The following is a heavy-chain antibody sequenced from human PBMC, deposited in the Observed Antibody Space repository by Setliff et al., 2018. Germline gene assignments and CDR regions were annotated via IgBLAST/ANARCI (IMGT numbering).Heavy chain of an antibody. CDR1: FIFDDYG. CDR3: AKVKKPLVRGSGFDC. D-gene: IGHD3-10*01. Sequence: FIFDDYGMHWVRQAPGKGLEWVAFIRFDGSYKYYADSAKARFTISRDNSKNTLYLQMSSLRGEDTAVYYCAKVKKPLVRGSGFDCWGQGTLVTVSS. V-gene: IGHV3-30*02. J-gene: IGHJ4*02. CDR2: IRFDGSYK.